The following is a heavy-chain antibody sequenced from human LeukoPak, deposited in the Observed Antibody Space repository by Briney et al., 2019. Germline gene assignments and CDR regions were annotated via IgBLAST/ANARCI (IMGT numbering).Heavy chain of an antibody. D-gene: IGHD3-3*01. CDR3: ARVGTYDFWSGYYSIPFDY. V-gene: IGHV3-74*01. CDR1: RFTFSSYW. J-gene: IGHJ4*02. CDR2: INSDGSST. Sequence: GGSLRLSCAASRFTFSSYWMHWVRQAPGKGLVWVSRINSDGSSTSYADSVKGRFTISRDNAKNTLYLQMNSLRAEDTAVYYCARVGTYDFWSGYYSIPFDYWGQGTLVTVSS.